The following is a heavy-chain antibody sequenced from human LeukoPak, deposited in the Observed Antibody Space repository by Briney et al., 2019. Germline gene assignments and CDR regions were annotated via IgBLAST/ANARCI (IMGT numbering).Heavy chain of an antibody. V-gene: IGHV4-39*01. CDR3: ASGIYDFWSGYYAPHFDY. J-gene: IGHJ4*02. CDR1: GGSISSSSYY. CDR2: IYYSGST. Sequence: SETLSLTCTVSGGSISSSSYYWGWIRQPPGKGLEWIGSIYYSGSTYYNPSLKSRVTISVDTSKNQFSLKLSSVTAADTAVYYCASGIYDFWSGYYAPHFDYWGQGTLVTVSS. D-gene: IGHD3-3*01.